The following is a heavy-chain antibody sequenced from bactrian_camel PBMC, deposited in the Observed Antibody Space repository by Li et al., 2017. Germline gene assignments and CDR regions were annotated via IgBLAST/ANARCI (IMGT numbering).Heavy chain of an antibody. CDR2: SDRVGMT. CDR1: IRTRF. D-gene: IGHD2*01. J-gene: IGHJ4*01. V-gene: IGHV3S53*01. Sequence: HVQLVESGGGSVQAGGSLRLSCSYAIRTRFMAWFRQRPGKEREGVAASDRVGMTSYADSVKGRFTISQDKSKNTVYLQMNSLKPEDTGMYYCAAYYTEFGGRCNPSISSRRYNIWGQGTQVTVS. CDR3: AAYYTEFGGRCNPSISSRRYNI.